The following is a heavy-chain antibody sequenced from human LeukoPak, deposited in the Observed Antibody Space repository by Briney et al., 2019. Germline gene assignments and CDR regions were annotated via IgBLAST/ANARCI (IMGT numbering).Heavy chain of an antibody. CDR2: IYYSGST. J-gene: IGHJ3*02. D-gene: IGHD1-1*01. CDR1: GGSISSYY. V-gene: IGHV4-59*01. Sequence: PSETLSLTCTVSGGSISSYYWSWIRQPPGKGLEWIGYIYYSGSTNYNPSLKSRVTISVDTSKNQFSLKLSSVTAADTAVYYCARPGVWMAFDIWGQGTMVTVSS. CDR3: ARPGVWMAFDI.